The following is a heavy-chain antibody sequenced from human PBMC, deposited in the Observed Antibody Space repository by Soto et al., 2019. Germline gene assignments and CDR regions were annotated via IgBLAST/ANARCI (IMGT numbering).Heavy chain of an antibody. CDR1: GGSISSSNW. V-gene: IGHV4-4*02. Sequence: QVQLQESGPGLVKPSGTLSLTCAVSGGSISSSNWWSWVRQPPGKGLEWIGEIYHSGSTNYNPSLTSRVTISVDKSKNQFSLLLSSVTAADSAVYYCARVSGSYSYGMDVWGQGTTVTVSS. CDR3: ARVSGSYSYGMDV. J-gene: IGHJ6*02. D-gene: IGHD1-26*01. CDR2: IYHSGST.